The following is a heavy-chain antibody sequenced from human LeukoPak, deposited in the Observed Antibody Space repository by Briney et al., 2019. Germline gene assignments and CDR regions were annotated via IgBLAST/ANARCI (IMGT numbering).Heavy chain of an antibody. D-gene: IGHD5-18*01. Sequence: ASVKVSCKASGYTFTTYDINWVRQATGQGLEWMGWMNPNSGNTGYAQKFQGRVTMTRNTSISTAYMELGSLRSEDTAVYYCARGRGAWDTALVFFDYWGQGTLVTVSS. CDR1: GYTFTTYD. CDR3: ARGRGAWDTALVFFDY. CDR2: MNPNSGNT. V-gene: IGHV1-8*01. J-gene: IGHJ4*02.